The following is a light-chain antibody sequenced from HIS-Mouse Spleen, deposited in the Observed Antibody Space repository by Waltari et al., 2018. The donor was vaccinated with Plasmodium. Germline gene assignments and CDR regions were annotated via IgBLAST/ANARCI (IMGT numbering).Light chain of an antibody. CDR3: CSYAGSSTWV. V-gene: IGLV2-23*01. J-gene: IGLJ3*02. Sequence: QSALTQPASVPGSPGQSITIPCTGTGSDVGGYNLVSWYQKHPGKAPKLMIYEGSKRPSGFSNRFSGSKSGNTASLTISGLQAEDEADYYCCSYAGSSTWVFGGGTKLTVL. CDR1: GSDVGGYNL. CDR2: EGS.